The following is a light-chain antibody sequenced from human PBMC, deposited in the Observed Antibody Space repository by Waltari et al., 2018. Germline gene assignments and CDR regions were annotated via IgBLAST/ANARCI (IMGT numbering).Light chain of an antibody. CDR1: QSISKY. CDR3: QKYGTLPAT. V-gene: IGKV3-20*01. Sequence: EIRLTQSPGALSLSPGERANLSCTSSQSISKYLAWYQQKPGQAPRLLIYEATIRATGIPDRFSGSGFGTDFSLTISSLEPEDFAVYYCQKYGTLPATFGQGTKVEIK. J-gene: IGKJ1*01. CDR2: EAT.